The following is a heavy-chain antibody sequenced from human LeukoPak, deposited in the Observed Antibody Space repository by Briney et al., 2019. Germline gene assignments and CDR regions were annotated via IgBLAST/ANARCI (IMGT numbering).Heavy chain of an antibody. V-gene: IGHV1-46*01. CDR3: ARGSGSPIWFAFDI. Sequence: ASVKVSCKASGYTFTSYGISWVRQAPGQGLEWMGIINPSGGSTSYAQKFQGRVTMTRDMSTSTVYMELSSLRSEDTAVYYCARGSGSPIWFAFDIWGQGTMVTVSS. D-gene: IGHD1-26*01. J-gene: IGHJ3*02. CDR1: GYTFTSYG. CDR2: INPSGGST.